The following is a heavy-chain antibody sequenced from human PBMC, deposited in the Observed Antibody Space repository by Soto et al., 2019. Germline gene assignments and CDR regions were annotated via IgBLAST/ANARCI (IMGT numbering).Heavy chain of an antibody. D-gene: IGHD6-13*01. V-gene: IGHV4-59*01. J-gene: IGHJ4*02. CDR1: GGSISSYY. CDR3: AKGGGGIAADY. CDR2: IYYSGST. Sequence: SDTLSLTCTVSGGSISSYYWSWIRQPPGKGLGWIGYIYYSGSTNYNPSLKSRVTISIDTSKNQFSLKLSSVTAADTAVYYCAKGGGGIAADYWGQGTLVTVSS.